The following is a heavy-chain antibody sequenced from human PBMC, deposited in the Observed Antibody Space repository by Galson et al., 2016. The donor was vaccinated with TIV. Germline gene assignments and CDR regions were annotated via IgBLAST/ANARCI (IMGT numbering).Heavy chain of an antibody. Sequence: SVKVSCKASGYTFTSYDINWVRQATGQGLEWMGWMNPNSGNTGYAQKFRGRVTMTRNTSARTAYMELSRLRPEDTAVDYCARSGDYGDYWGQGTLVTVSS. D-gene: IGHD4-17*01. V-gene: IGHV1-8*02. J-gene: IGHJ4*02. CDR1: GYTFTSYD. CDR3: ARSGDYGDY. CDR2: MNPNSGNT.